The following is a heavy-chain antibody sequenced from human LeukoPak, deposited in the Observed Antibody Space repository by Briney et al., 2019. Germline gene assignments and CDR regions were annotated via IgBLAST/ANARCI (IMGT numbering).Heavy chain of an antibody. Sequence: SETLSLTCAVSGYSISSGYYWGWIRPPPGKGLEWIGSIYHSGTTYYNPSLKSRVTISVDTSKNQFSLKLSSVTAADTAVYYCARNSGSYPTNYWGQGTLVTVSS. CDR2: IYHSGTT. V-gene: IGHV4-38-2*01. CDR3: ARNSGSYPTNY. CDR1: GYSISSGYY. J-gene: IGHJ4*02. D-gene: IGHD1-26*01.